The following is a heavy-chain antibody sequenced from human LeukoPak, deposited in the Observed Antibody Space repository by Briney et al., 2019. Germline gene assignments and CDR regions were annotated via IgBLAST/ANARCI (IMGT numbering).Heavy chain of an antibody. D-gene: IGHD5-18*01. J-gene: IGHJ4*02. CDR1: GGSISSYY. Sequence: PSQTLSLTCTVSGGSISSYYWGWIRQPPGKGLEWIGSIHYSGSTYYNPSLKSRVTISVDTSKNQFSPKLSSVTAADTAVYYCARRGYSSATDYWGQGTLVTVSS. V-gene: IGHV4-39*01. CDR2: IHYSGST. CDR3: ARRGYSSATDY.